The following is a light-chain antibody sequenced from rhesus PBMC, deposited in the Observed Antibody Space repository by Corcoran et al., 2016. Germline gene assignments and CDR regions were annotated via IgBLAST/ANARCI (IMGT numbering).Light chain of an antibody. J-gene: IGKJ4*01. CDR2: YAS. CDR3: QQYDDLPLT. Sequence: DIQMTQSPSSLSASVGDKVTITCHASQVISSWLAWYQQNPGKAPKPLIYYASSLQSEVQSRFSGSGSGTDYTRTISSLQPEDFATYYWQQYDDLPLTFGGGTKVELK. CDR1: QVISSW. V-gene: IGKV1-19*01.